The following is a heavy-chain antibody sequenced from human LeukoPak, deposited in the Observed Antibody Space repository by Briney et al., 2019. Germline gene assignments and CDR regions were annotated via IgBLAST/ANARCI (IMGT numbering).Heavy chain of an antibody. CDR2: ISGSGGST. CDR3: AKDLKRSPPHGRPLDY. CDR1: GFTFSSYA. V-gene: IGHV3-23*01. J-gene: IGHJ4*02. Sequence: GGSLRLSCAASGFTFSSYAMSWVRQAPGKGLEWVSAISGSGGSTYYADSVKGRFTISRDNSKNTLYLQMNSLRAEDTAVYYCAKDLKRSPPHGRPLDYWGQGTLVTVSS. D-gene: IGHD3-16*01.